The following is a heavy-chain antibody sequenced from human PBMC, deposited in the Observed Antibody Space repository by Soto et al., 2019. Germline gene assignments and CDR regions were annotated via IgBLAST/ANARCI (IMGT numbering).Heavy chain of an antibody. Sequence: EVQLVESGGDLVQPGGSLRLSCVASGFTLSTYHMSWVRQAPGKGLEWVASIKVDGSERDYVDSVKGRFTISRDNAKNSIYLQMNSLRTHDTDVYYCAKSRRQQSEVDYWGQGTSVTVSS. J-gene: IGHJ4*02. CDR1: GFTLSTYH. CDR3: AKSRRQQSEVDY. V-gene: IGHV3-7*01. CDR2: IKVDGSER.